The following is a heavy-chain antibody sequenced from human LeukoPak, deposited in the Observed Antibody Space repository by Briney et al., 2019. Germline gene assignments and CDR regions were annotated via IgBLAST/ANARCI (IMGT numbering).Heavy chain of an antibody. CDR2: IIPIFGTA. V-gene: IGHV1-69*05. D-gene: IGHD3-22*01. Sequence: HRASVKVSCKASGGTFSSYAISWVRQAPGQGLEWMGGIIPIFGTANYAQKFQGRVTITTDESTSTAYMELSSLRSEDTAVYYCARPSIPYYYDSRGYYPANYYYYMDVWGKGTTVTVSS. J-gene: IGHJ6*03. CDR1: GGTFSSYA. CDR3: ARPSIPYYYDSRGYYPANYYYYMDV.